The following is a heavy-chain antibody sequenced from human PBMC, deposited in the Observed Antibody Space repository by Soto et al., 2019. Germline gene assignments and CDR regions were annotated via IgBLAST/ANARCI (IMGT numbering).Heavy chain of an antibody. CDR2: IIPIFGTA. CDR3: ARARGHRYCSGGSCYSSGAFDI. J-gene: IGHJ3*02. D-gene: IGHD2-15*01. V-gene: IGHV1-69*12. Sequence: QVQLVQSGAEVKKPGYSVKVSCKASGGTFSSYAISWVRQAPGQGLEWMGGIIPIFGTANYAQKFQGRVTITADESTSTAYMELSSLRSEDTAVYYCARARGHRYCSGGSCYSSGAFDIWGQGTMVTVSS. CDR1: GGTFSSYA.